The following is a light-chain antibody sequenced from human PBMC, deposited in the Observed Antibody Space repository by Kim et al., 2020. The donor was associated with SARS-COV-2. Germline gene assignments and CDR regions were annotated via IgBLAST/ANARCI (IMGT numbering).Light chain of an antibody. J-gene: IGLJ3*02. CDR1: SSNIGRHF. Sequence: GFTISGSGGSSNIGRHFVNWFQQLPGTAPKVFIYNDNQRPSGVPDRFSGSRSGTSASLAISGLQSEDEADYYCATWDVSLDAWVFGGGTQLTVL. CDR3: ATWDVSLDAWV. V-gene: IGLV1-44*01. CDR2: NDN.